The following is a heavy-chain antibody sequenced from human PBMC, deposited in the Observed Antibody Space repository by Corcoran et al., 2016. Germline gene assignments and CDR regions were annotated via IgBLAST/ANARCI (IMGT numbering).Heavy chain of an antibody. CDR2: TYYTSKWYS. V-gene: IGHV6-1*01. D-gene: IGHD6-19*01. CDR3: ARAPPVVGANWFDP. J-gene: IGHJ5*02. Sequence: QVQLQQSGPGLVKPSQTLSLTCVISGDSVSSNSAAWNWIRQSPSRGLEWLGRTYYTSKWYSAYALSVKSRLSINADTSKNQFSLQLNSVTPEDTAVYYCARAPPVVGANWFDPWGQGTLVTVSS. CDR1: GDSVSSNSAA.